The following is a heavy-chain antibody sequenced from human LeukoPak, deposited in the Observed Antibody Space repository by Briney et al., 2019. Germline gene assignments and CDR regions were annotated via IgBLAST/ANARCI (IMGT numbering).Heavy chain of an antibody. CDR3: AKDLTGVNYCLDQ. CDR1: GVTSSSYG. Sequence: PGGSLRLSCAASGVTSSSYGMHWVRQAPDKGRGGGAVISNDGSNKHYADSVKGRFTISRDNSKNTLYLQMNSLRAEDTAVYYCAKDLTGVNYCLDQWGQGTLVTVSS. CDR2: ISNDGSNK. D-gene: IGHD1-7*01. J-gene: IGHJ4*02. V-gene: IGHV3-30*18.